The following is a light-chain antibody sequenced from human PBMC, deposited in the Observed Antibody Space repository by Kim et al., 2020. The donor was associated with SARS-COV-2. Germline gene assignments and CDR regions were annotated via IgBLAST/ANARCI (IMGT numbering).Light chain of an antibody. CDR2: GNS. V-gene: IGLV1-40*03. Sequence: VTISCTGSSCNIGAGYDVHWYQQRPGPAPNLLIYGNSNRPSGVPDRFSGSKSGASASLAITGLQAEDEADYHCQSYDSSLSALVFGGGTKLTVL. CDR1: SCNIGAGYD. J-gene: IGLJ2*01. CDR3: QSYDSSLSALV.